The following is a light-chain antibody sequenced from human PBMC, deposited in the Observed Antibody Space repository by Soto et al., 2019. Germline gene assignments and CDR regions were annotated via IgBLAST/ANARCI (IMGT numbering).Light chain of an antibody. CDR1: QSVSSK. V-gene: IGKV3-15*01. CDR3: KQSKSFPLT. J-gene: IGKJ4*01. CDR2: GAS. Sequence: EIVLTQYPATLSVSPGERSCLXSRASQSVSSKLAWYQQKPGQAPRLLIYGASTRATGIPARFSGSGSGTDFSLTISSLQPEDLATYYCKQSKSFPLTFGGGTKVDI.